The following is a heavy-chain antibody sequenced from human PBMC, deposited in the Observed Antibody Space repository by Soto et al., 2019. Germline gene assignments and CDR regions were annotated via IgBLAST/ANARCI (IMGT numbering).Heavy chain of an antibody. D-gene: IGHD3-22*01. CDR1: GYSFTSYW. CDR2: IDPSDSYT. CDR3: ARVDDSSGYTIPAPDY. J-gene: IGHJ4*02. V-gene: IGHV5-10-1*01. Sequence: GASLKISCKGSGYSFTSYWISWVRQMPGKGLVWMGRIDPSDSYTNYSPSFRGHVTISADKSISTAYLQWSSLKASDTAMYYCARVDDSSGYTIPAPDYWGQGTLVTVSS.